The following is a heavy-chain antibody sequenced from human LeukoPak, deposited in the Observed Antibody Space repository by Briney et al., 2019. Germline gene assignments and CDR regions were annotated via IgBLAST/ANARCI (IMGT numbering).Heavy chain of an antibody. Sequence: PSETLSLTCTVSGGSISSYYWNWLRQPAGKGLEWIGRIYTSGSTNYNPSLKSRVTMSVDTSKNQFSLKLSSVTAADTAVYYCARDGDFWSGYHPFDYWGQGTLVTVSS. V-gene: IGHV4-4*07. J-gene: IGHJ4*02. CDR1: GGSISSYY. CDR2: IYTSGST. CDR3: ARDGDFWSGYHPFDY. D-gene: IGHD3-3*01.